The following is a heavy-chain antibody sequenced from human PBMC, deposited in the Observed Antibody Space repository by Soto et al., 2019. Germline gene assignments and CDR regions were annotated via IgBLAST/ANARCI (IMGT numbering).Heavy chain of an antibody. CDR1: GFTVSSNY. Sequence: GGSLRLSCAASGFTVSSNYMSWVRQAPGKGLEWVSVIYSGGSTYYADSVKGRFTISRDNSKNTLYLQMNSLRAEDTAVYYCARASAYSSSYYWGQGTLVTVSS. D-gene: IGHD6-6*01. CDR2: IYSGGST. J-gene: IGHJ4*02. V-gene: IGHV3-53*01. CDR3: ARASAYSSSYY.